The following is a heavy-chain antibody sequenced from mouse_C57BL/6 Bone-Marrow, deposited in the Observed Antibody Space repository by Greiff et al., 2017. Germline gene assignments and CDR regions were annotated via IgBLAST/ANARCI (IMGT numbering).Heavy chain of an antibody. CDR1: GYTFTSYW. V-gene: IGHV1-59*01. CDR3: AILPFDY. CDR2: IDPSDSYT. J-gene: IGHJ2*01. Sequence: VQLQESGAELVRPGTSVKLSCKASGYTFTSYWMHWVKQRPGQGLEWIGVIDPSDSYTNYNQKFKGKATLTVDTSSSTAYMQLSSLTSEDSAVYYCAILPFDYWGQGTTLTVSS.